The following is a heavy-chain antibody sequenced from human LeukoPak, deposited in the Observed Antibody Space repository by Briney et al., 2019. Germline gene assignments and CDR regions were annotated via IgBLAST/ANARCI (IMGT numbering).Heavy chain of an antibody. Sequence: GGSLRLSCAASGFTFSSYAMHWVRQAPGKGLEWVAVISYDGSNKYYADSVKGRFTISRDNSKNTLYLQMNSLRAEDTAVYYCAKDVPFITMVRGVIITPVWGQGALVTVSS. J-gene: IGHJ4*02. V-gene: IGHV3-30-3*02. D-gene: IGHD3-10*01. CDR3: AKDVPFITMVRGVIITPV. CDR2: ISYDGSNK. CDR1: GFTFSSYA.